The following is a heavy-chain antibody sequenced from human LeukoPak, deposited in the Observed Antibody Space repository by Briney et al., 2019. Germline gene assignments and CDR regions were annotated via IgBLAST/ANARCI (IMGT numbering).Heavy chain of an antibody. Sequence: GRSLRLSCAASGFTFSGYGMHWVRQAPGKGLEWVAVISYDGSNKYYADSVKGRFTISRDNSKNTLDLLMNSLRAEDTAVYYCAKSSGWYSGMDVWGQGTTVTVSS. CDR2: ISYDGSNK. CDR1: GFTFSGYG. J-gene: IGHJ6*02. D-gene: IGHD6-19*01. CDR3: AKSSGWYSGMDV. V-gene: IGHV3-30*18.